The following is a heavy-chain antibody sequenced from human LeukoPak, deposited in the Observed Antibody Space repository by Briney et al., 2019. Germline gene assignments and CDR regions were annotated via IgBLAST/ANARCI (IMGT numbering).Heavy chain of an antibody. V-gene: IGHV4-4*02. Sequence: SETLSLTCAVSGGSISSSNWWSWVRQPPGKGLEWIGEIYHSGSTNYNPSLRSRVTISVDKSKNQFSLKLSSVTAADTAVYYCARGAAAVFRNDAFDIWGQGTMVTVSS. CDR1: GGSISSSNW. CDR3: ARGAAAVFRNDAFDI. D-gene: IGHD6-13*01. J-gene: IGHJ3*02. CDR2: IYHSGST.